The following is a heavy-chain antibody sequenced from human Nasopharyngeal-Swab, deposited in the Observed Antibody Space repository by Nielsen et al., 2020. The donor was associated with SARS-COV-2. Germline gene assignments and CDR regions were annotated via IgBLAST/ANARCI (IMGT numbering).Heavy chain of an antibody. J-gene: IGHJ4*02. CDR3: ARDLGYCSGGSRSIDY. CDR1: GYTFTSYG. Sequence: ASVKVSCKASGYTFTSYGISWVRQAPGQGLEWMGWINAYNGNTNYAQKLQGRVTMTTDTSTSTAYMELRSLRSDDTAVYYCARDLGYCSGGSRSIDYWGQGTLVTVSS. CDR2: INAYNGNT. D-gene: IGHD2-15*01. V-gene: IGHV1-18*01.